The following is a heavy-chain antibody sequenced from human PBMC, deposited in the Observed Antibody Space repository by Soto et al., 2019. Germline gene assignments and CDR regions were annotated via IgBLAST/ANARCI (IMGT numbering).Heavy chain of an antibody. CDR1: GYTFSSYG. J-gene: IGHJ1*01. CDR3: ARQRDDSGRSSAKYFQH. Sequence: ASVKVSCKASGYTFSSYGISWVRQAPGQGLEWMGWISSYNGNTNYAQKIQGRVTMTTDTSTTTAYMELRSLRSDDTAVYYCARQRDDSGRSSAKYFQHWGQGTLVTVSS. V-gene: IGHV1-18*01. D-gene: IGHD6-25*01. CDR2: ISSYNGNT.